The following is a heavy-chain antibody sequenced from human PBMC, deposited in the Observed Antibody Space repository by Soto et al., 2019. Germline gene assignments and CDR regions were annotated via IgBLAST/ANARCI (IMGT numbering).Heavy chain of an antibody. Sequence: GGSLRLSCAASGFTFDDYAMHWVRQAPGKGLEWVSGISWNSGSIGYADSVKGRFTISRDNAKNSLYLQMNSLRAEDTALYYCAKDSVADGDYYYYMDVWGKGTTVTVSS. D-gene: IGHD2-15*01. CDR3: AKDSVADGDYYYYMDV. CDR2: ISWNSGSI. J-gene: IGHJ6*03. CDR1: GFTFDDYA. V-gene: IGHV3-9*01.